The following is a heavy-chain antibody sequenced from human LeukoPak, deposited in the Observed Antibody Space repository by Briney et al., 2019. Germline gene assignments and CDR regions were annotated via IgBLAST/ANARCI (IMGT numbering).Heavy chain of an antibody. Sequence: PGGSLRLFCAASGFTFSSYAMHWVRQAPGKGLEWVAVISYDGSNKYYADSVKGRFTISRDNSKNTLYLQMNSLRAEDTAVYYCARGGYGDYYYYYGMDVWGQGTTVTVSS. CDR3: ARGGYGDYYYYYGMDV. CDR1: GFTFSSYA. V-gene: IGHV3-30-3*01. D-gene: IGHD4-17*01. CDR2: ISYDGSNK. J-gene: IGHJ6*02.